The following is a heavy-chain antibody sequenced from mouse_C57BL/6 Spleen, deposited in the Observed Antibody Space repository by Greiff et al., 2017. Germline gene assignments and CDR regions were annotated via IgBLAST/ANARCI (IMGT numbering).Heavy chain of an antibody. J-gene: IGHJ2*01. V-gene: IGHV1-50*01. CDR1: GYTFTSYW. CDR3: ARGKGDYFDY. Sequence: QVQLQQPGAELVKPGASVKLSCKASGYTFTSYWMQWVKQRPGQGLEWIGEIDPSDSYTNYNQKFKGKATLTVDTSSSTAYMQLSSLTSEDSAVYYYARGKGDYFDYWGQGTTLTVSS. CDR2: IDPSDSYT.